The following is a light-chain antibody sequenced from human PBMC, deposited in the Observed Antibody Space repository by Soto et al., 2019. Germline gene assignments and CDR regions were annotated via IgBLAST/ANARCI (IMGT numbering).Light chain of an antibody. V-gene: IGKV1-5*01. CDR3: QQYNSYSQWT. CDR1: QSISSW. J-gene: IGKJ1*01. Sequence: DIQMTQSPSTLSASVGDRVTITCRASQSISSWLAWYQQKPGKAPKLLIYDASSLESGVPSRFSGSGSGTEFTLTISSLQPDDFATYYCQQYNSYSQWTFGHGTKVEI. CDR2: DAS.